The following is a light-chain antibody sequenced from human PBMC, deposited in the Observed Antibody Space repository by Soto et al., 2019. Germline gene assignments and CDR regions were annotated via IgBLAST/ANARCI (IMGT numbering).Light chain of an antibody. V-gene: IGKV1-9*01. CDR3: QQVNNYPLT. CDR2: AAS. J-gene: IGKJ4*01. CDR1: QGISSY. Sequence: DIQLTQSPSFLSASVGDRVTITCRASQGISSYLAWYQQKPGKAPKVLIYAASTLQSGVPSRFSGSGSGTEFTLTISSLQPEDFATYYCQQVNNYPLTFGGGTKVDIK.